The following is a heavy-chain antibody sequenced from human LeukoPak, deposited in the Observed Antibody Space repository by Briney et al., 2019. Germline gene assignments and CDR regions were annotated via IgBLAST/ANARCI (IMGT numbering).Heavy chain of an antibody. CDR2: INAGNGNT. J-gene: IGHJ5*02. V-gene: IGHV1-3*01. CDR3: ARSLGGGNLVAWFDP. D-gene: IGHD4-23*01. Sequence: ASVKVSRKASGYTFTTYAMHWVRQAPGQRLEWMGWINAGNGNTKYSQKFQGRVTITRDTSASTAYMELSSLRSEDTAVYYCARSLGGGNLVAWFDPWGQGTLVTVSS. CDR1: GYTFTTYA.